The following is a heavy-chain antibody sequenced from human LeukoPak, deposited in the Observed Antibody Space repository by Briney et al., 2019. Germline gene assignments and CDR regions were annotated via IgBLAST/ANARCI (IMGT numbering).Heavy chain of an antibody. Sequence: PSQTLSLTCTVSGGSISSGGYYWSWIRQHPGKGLEWIGYIYYSGSTYYNPSLKSRVTISVDTSKNQFSLKLSSVTAADTAVYYCARVTANSSGLKSTPFDYWGQGTLVTVSS. CDR2: IYYSGST. CDR3: ARVTANSSGLKSTPFDY. V-gene: IGHV4-31*03. D-gene: IGHD6-19*01. CDR1: GGSISSGGYY. J-gene: IGHJ4*02.